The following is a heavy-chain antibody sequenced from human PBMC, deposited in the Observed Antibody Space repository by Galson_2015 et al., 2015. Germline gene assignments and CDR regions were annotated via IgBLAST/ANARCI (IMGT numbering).Heavy chain of an antibody. V-gene: IGHV1-69*13. CDR1: GGTFSNFA. J-gene: IGHJ3*02. D-gene: IGHD3-22*01. Sequence: SVKVSCKASGGTFSNFAITWVRQAPGQGLERMGGIIPVSKRVDYAQKIQGRVTITADDSTTTAYMDLSSLISEDTAVYYCARVGPYFYDSSDSPFDIWGQWTTVAVSS. CDR3: ARVGPYFYDSSDSPFDI. CDR2: IIPVSKRV.